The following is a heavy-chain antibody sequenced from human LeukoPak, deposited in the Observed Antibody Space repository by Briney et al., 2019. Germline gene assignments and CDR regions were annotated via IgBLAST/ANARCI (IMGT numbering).Heavy chain of an antibody. D-gene: IGHD3-22*01. Sequence: PGRSLRLSCAASGFTFSNCGMHWVRQAPGKGLEWVATISYDGSNKYYADSVKGRFTISRDNAKNSLYLQMNSLRAEDTALYYCAKDVEYYYDSSGTFDYWGQGTLVTVSS. J-gene: IGHJ4*02. CDR2: ISYDGSNK. V-gene: IGHV3-30*18. CDR3: AKDVEYYYDSSGTFDY. CDR1: GFTFSNCG.